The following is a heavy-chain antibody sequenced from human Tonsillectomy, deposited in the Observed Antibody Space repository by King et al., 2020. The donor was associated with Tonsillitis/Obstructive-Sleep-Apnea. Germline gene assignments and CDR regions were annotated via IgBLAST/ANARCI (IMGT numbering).Heavy chain of an antibody. D-gene: IGHD2-2*01. J-gene: IGHJ1*01. Sequence: VQLVESGGGVVQPGRSLRLSCAASGFTFRSYAMHWVRQAPGKGLEWVAVISYDGSNKHYADSVKGRFTISRDNSNNTLYLQMNSLRAEDTAVYYCAGGYCSSTSWLEYFHHWGQGTLVTVSS. CDR2: ISYDGSNK. CDR3: AGGYCSSTSWLEYFHH. CDR1: GFTFRSYA. V-gene: IGHV3-30*04.